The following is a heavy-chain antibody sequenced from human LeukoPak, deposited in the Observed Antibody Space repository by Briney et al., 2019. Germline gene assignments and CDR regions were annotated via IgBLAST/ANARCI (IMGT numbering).Heavy chain of an antibody. J-gene: IGHJ3*02. D-gene: IGHD3-22*01. V-gene: IGHV1-2*06. CDR2: TNPNSGGT. CDR3: ARDLPIIDYYDSSGYYVSDAFDI. CDR1: GYTFTSYD. Sequence: ASVKVSCKASGYTFTSYDINWVRQATGQGLEWMGRTNPNSGGTNYAQKFQGRVTMTRDTSISTAYMELSRLRSDDTAVYYCARDLPIIDYYDSSGYYVSDAFDIWGRGTMVTVSS.